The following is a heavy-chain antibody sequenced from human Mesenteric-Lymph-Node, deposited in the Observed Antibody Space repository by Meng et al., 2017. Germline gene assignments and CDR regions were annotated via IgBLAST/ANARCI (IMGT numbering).Heavy chain of an antibody. Sequence: GESLKISCAASGFTFSNYWMIWVRQGPGKGLEWVANIKEEGSEKYYLDSVSGRFTISRDNAKKSLYLQLNSLRAEDTAVYYCVRDGMRGGDFDYWGQGTRVTGSS. CDR1: GFTFSNYW. V-gene: IGHV3-7*01. CDR2: IKEEGSEK. J-gene: IGHJ4*02. D-gene: IGHD3-16*01. CDR3: VRDGMRGGDFDY.